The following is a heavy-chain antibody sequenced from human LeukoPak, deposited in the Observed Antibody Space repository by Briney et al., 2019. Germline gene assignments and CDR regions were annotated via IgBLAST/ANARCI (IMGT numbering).Heavy chain of an antibody. J-gene: IGHJ6*02. D-gene: IGHD2-15*01. V-gene: IGHV4-39*01. Sequence: SGTLSLTCTVSGGSISSSSYYWGWIRQPPGKGLEWIGSIYYSGRTYYNPSLKSRVTIFVDTSKNQFSLKLSSVTAADTAVYYCARGPFYCSGGSCYSGGYYYGMDVWGQGTTVTVSS. CDR2: IYYSGRT. CDR1: GGSISSSSYY. CDR3: ARGPFYCSGGSCYSGGYYYGMDV.